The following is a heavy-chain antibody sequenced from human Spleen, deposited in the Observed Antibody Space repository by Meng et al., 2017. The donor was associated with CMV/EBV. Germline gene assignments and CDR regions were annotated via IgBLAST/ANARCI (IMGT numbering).Heavy chain of an antibody. CDR2: TSTSGGFK. CDR3: VRGGEHCTKTSCFH. J-gene: IGHJ4*02. D-gene: IGHD2-8*01. CDR1: GFIFSDYT. Sequence: GESLKISCGASGFIFSDYTMSWVRQAPGKGLEWVSTTSTSGGFKRYGASVEGRFTISRDNTKNSLYLEMNNLRAEDTAVYYCVRGGEHCTKTSCFHWGQGTLVTVSS. V-gene: IGHV3-21*06.